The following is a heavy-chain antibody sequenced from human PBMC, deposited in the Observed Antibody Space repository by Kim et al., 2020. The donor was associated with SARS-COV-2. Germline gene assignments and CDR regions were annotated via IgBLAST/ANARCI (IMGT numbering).Heavy chain of an antibody. D-gene: IGHD1-1*01. CDR3: GRLGAGSPLDDRNDY. Sequence: GGSLRLSCAASGFSFSSYSMNWVRQAPGKGLEWDSSITSTGGMIWYADSVKGRFTMSRDNAKNSLYLQMNSLRAEDTAVYYCGRLGAGSPLDDRNDYWG. J-gene: IGHJ4*01. CDR2: ITSTGGMI. V-gene: IGHV3-21*01. CDR1: GFSFSSYS.